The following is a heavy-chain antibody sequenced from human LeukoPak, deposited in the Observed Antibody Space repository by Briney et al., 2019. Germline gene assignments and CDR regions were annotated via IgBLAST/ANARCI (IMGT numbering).Heavy chain of an antibody. D-gene: IGHD3-22*01. CDR2: IRHTGRT. CDR1: DGPFSSFY. Sequence: PSETLSLTCAVYDGPFSSFYWTWIRQPPGKGLEWIGEIRHTGRTNYNPSLKSRVTISVDTSKNQFSLNLTSVTAADTAMYYCARAHGHYYDSSGYYLDYWGQGTLVTVSS. J-gene: IGHJ4*02. V-gene: IGHV4-34*01. CDR3: ARAHGHYYDSSGYYLDY.